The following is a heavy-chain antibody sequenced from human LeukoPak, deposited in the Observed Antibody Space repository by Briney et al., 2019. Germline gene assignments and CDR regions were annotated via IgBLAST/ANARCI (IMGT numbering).Heavy chain of an antibody. J-gene: IGHJ6*02. CDR2: ISSSSSTI. Sequence: GGSLRLSCAASGFTFSSYSMNWVRQAPGKGLEWVSYISSSSSTIYYADSVKGRFTISRDNAKNSLYLQMNSLRAEDTAVYYCARDHAKYYDFWSGYFNRPDPTNYYYGMDVWGQGTTVTVSS. V-gene: IGHV3-48*01. CDR3: ARDHAKYYDFWSGYFNRPDPTNYYYGMDV. CDR1: GFTFSSYS. D-gene: IGHD3-3*01.